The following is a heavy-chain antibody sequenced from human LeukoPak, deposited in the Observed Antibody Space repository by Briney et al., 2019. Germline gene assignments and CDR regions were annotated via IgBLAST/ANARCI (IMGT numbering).Heavy chain of an antibody. J-gene: IGHJ4*02. Sequence: GGFLRLSCAASGFTFSSYAMSWVRQAPGKGLEWVSAISGSGGSTYYADSVKGRFTISRDNSKNTLYLQMNSLRAEDTAVYYCAKYRSKNYGDYYFDYWGQGTLVTVSS. V-gene: IGHV3-23*01. CDR3: AKYRSKNYGDYYFDY. CDR2: ISGSGGST. D-gene: IGHD4-17*01. CDR1: GFTFSSYA.